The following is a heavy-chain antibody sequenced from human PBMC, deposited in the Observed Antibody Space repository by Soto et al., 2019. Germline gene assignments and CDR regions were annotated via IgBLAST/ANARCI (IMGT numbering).Heavy chain of an antibody. V-gene: IGHV4-39*01. CDR3: ARLEGLATISYYFDY. CDR1: GDSINSDNYY. J-gene: IGHJ4*02. Sequence: SETLSLTCSVSGDSINSDNYYWGWIRQPPGKGLEWIGSIYYRGNTYYNPSLKTRVTISLDKSKSQFSLKLNSVTAADSAVYFCARLEGLATISYYFDYWGQGTLVTVAS. D-gene: IGHD3-9*01. CDR2: IYYRGNT.